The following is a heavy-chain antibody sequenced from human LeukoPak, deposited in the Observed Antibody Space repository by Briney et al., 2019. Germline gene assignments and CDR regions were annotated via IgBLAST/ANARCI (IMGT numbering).Heavy chain of an antibody. J-gene: IGHJ6*03. Sequence: GRSLRLSCAASGFTFSSYGMHWVRQAPGKGLEWVAVIWYDGSNKYYADSVKGRFTISRDNSKNTLYLQMNSLRAEDTAVYYCARDTGGYYMDVWGKGTTVIVSS. CDR2: IWYDGSNK. V-gene: IGHV3-33*01. D-gene: IGHD3-10*01. CDR1: GFTFSSYG. CDR3: ARDTGGYYMDV.